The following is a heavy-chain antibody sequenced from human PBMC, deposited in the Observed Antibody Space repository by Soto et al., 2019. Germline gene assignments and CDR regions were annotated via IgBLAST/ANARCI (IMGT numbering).Heavy chain of an antibody. CDR2: FHFSGST. Sequence: PSETLSLTCTVSGGSINGYYWTWLRQSPTNGLEWIGYFHFSGSTKYNPSLESRLTISADTSKSQISLTLSSVTAADTAVYYCARASGYSYGYDDFFDNWGQGTPVTVSS. CDR1: GGSINGYY. D-gene: IGHD5-18*01. CDR3: ARASGYSYGYDDFFDN. J-gene: IGHJ4*01. V-gene: IGHV4-59*01.